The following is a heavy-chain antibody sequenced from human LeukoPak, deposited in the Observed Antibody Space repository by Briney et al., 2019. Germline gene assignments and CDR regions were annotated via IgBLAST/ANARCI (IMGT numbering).Heavy chain of an antibody. J-gene: IGHJ5*02. CDR1: GFTFSSYA. Sequence: PGGSLRLSCAASGFTFSSYAMSWVRQAPGKGLEWVSAISGSGGSTYYADSVKGRFTISRDNSKNTLYLQMNSLRAEDAAVYYCARDVPAAISPWFDPWGQGTLVTVSS. D-gene: IGHD2-2*02. V-gene: IGHV3-23*01. CDR2: ISGSGGST. CDR3: ARDVPAAISPWFDP.